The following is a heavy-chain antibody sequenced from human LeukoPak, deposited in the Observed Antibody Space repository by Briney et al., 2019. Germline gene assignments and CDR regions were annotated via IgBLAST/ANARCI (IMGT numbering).Heavy chain of an antibody. Sequence: ASVKVSCKASGGTFSSYAISWVRQAPEQGPEWMGGIIPIFGTANYAQKFQGRVTITADESTSTAYMELSSLRSEDTAVYYCARNPCGDYCYYYYMDVWGKGTTVTVSS. CDR3: ARNPCGDYCYYYYMDV. CDR2: IIPIFGTA. J-gene: IGHJ6*03. CDR1: GGTFSSYA. V-gene: IGHV1-69*13. D-gene: IGHD4-17*01.